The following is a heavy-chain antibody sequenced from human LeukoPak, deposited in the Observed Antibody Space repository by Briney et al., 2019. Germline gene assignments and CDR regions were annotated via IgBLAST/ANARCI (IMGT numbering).Heavy chain of an antibody. D-gene: IGHD3/OR15-3a*01. CDR3: ARYFCPGDNCLHFDY. CDR2: IHYSGRT. V-gene: IGHV4-59*02. CDR1: GDSVTTYY. Sequence: SETLSLTCTVSGDSVTTYYWGWIRQPPGKGLEWIGYIHYSGRTNSNPSLESRVTISVDMSKNQFSLKMSSVPAADTAMYYCARYFCPGDNCLHFDYWGQGTLVTVSS. J-gene: IGHJ4*02.